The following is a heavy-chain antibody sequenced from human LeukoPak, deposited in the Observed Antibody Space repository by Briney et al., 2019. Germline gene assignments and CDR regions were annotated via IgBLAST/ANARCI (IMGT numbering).Heavy chain of an antibody. V-gene: IGHV4-39*07. J-gene: IGHJ4*02. CDR1: GASISGSRYY. CDR3: ARVLPAFTAMDRFDY. CDR2: IYYSGST. Sequence: SETLSLTCTVSGASISGSRYYWGWIRQPPGKGLEWTGSIYYSGSTYYNPSLKSRVTISVDTSKNQFSLKLSSVTAADTAVYYCARVLPAFTAMDRFDYWGQGTLVTVSS. D-gene: IGHD5-18*01.